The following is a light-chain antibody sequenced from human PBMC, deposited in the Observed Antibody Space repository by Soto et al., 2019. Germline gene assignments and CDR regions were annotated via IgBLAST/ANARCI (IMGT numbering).Light chain of an antibody. CDR3: QQYNSYL. J-gene: IGKJ1*01. V-gene: IGKV1-5*01. Sequence: DIQMTQSPSTLSASVGDRVTITCRASQSISSWLAWYQQKPGKAPKLLIYDASSLESGVPSRFSGSGSGTEFILTISSLQPDDFATYYCQQYNSYLFGQGTKVDIK. CDR1: QSISSW. CDR2: DAS.